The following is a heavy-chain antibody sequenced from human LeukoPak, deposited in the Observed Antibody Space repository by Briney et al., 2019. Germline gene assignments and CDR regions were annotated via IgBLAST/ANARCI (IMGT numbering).Heavy chain of an antibody. CDR2: IGGSSDSYI. CDR3: AKPVPSGSYFAFDI. V-gene: IGHV3-21*04. J-gene: IGHJ3*02. D-gene: IGHD1-26*01. Sequence: GGSLRLSCAGSGFTFSDFTINWVRQAPGKGLEWVSCIGGSSDSYIYYADSVRGRFTISRDNAKNSVYLQMDSLRAEDTAVYYCAKPVPSGSYFAFDIWGQGTMVTVSS. CDR1: GFTFSDFT.